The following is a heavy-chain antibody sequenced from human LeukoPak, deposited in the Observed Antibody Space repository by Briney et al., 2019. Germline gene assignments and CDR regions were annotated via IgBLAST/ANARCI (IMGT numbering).Heavy chain of an antibody. V-gene: IGHV3-21*01. CDR3: ARGGLRHNWFDP. J-gene: IGHJ5*02. Sequence: PGGSLRLSCAASGFTFSSYSMNWVRQAPGKGLEGVSSISSSSSYIYYADSVKGRFTISRDNAKNSLYLQMNSLRAEDTAVYYCARGGLRHNWFDPWGQGTLVTVSS. CDR2: ISSSSSYI. D-gene: IGHD3-10*01. CDR1: GFTFSSYS.